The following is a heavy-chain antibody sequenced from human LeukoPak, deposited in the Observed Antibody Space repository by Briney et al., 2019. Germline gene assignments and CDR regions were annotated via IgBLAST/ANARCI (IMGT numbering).Heavy chain of an antibody. V-gene: IGHV1-69*04. CDR1: GYTFTSYG. Sequence: SVKVSCKASGYTFTSYGISWVRQAPGQGLEWMGRIIPILGIANYAQKFQGRVTITADKSTSTAYMELSSLRSEDTAVYYCVRGVGGSSSSRRWFDPWGQGTLVTVSS. CDR3: VRGVGGSSSSRRWFDP. J-gene: IGHJ5*02. D-gene: IGHD2-15*01. CDR2: IIPILGIA.